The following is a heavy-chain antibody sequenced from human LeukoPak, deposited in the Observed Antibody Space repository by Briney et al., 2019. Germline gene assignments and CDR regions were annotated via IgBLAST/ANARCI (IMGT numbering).Heavy chain of an antibody. CDR3: ARGPTPYGSGRMDY. J-gene: IGHJ4*02. D-gene: IGHD3-10*01. V-gene: IGHV1-69*13. CDR1: GGTFNSYA. CDR2: IIPIFGTA. Sequence: SVKVSCKASGGTFNSYAISWVRQAPGQGLEWMGGIIPIFGTANYAQKFQGRVTITADESTSTAYMELSSLRSEDTAVYYCARGPTPYGSGRMDYWGQGTLVTVSS.